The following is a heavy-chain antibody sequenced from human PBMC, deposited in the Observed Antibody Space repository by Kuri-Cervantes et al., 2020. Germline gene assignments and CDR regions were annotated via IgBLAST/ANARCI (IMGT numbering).Heavy chain of an antibody. CDR1: GFTFSSYW. V-gene: IGHV3-23*01. D-gene: IGHD3/OR15-3a*01. CDR2: ISGSGGTK. J-gene: IGHJ5*01. Sequence: GGSLRLSCAASGFTFSSYWMSWVRQAPGKGLEWVSSISGSGGTKYYADSVKGRFTISRDNSKNTLYLQMSSLRAEDTAVYYCAKDDFQWWFDSWGQGTLVTVSS. CDR3: AKDDFQWWFDS.